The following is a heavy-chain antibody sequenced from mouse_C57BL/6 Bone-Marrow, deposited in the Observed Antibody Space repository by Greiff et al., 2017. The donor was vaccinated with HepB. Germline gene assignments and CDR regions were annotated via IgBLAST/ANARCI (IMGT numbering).Heavy chain of an antibody. CDR3: ARGYYGSSPYYFDY. CDR2: IYPGDGDT. Sequence: VQRVESGPELVKPGASVKISCKASGYAFSSSWMNWVKQRPGKGLEWIGRIYPGDGDTNYNGKFKGKATLTADKSSSTAYMQLSSLTSEDSAVYFCARGYYGSSPYYFDYWGQGTTLTVSS. D-gene: IGHD1-1*01. J-gene: IGHJ2*01. CDR1: GYAFSSSW. V-gene: IGHV1-82*01.